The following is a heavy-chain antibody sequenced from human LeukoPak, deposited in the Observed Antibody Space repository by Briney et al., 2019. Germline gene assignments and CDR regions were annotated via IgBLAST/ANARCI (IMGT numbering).Heavy chain of an antibody. J-gene: IGHJ4*02. V-gene: IGHV3-66*01. Sequence: LAGGSLRLSCAASGFTVSSNYMTWVRQAPGKGLEWVSGITGNGATTYYADSVKGRFTISRDNSRNTVYLQMNSLRAGDTAVYYCARDSVLGYSSGWYRLEHFDYWGQGTLVTVSS. CDR3: ARDSVLGYSSGWYRLEHFDY. CDR2: ITGNGATT. CDR1: GFTVSSNY. D-gene: IGHD6-19*01.